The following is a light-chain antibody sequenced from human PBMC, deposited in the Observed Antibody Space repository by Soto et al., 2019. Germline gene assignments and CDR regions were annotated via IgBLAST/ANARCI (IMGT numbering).Light chain of an antibody. Sequence: DIQMTQSPSTLSASVGDRVTITCRGSQSISSWLAWYQQKPGKAPKLLIYDASSLESGVPSRFSGSGSGTEFTLPISSLQPDDFAPYYCQQYNSYWTFGQGTKVDIK. J-gene: IGKJ1*01. CDR2: DAS. V-gene: IGKV1-5*01. CDR3: QQYNSYWT. CDR1: QSISSW.